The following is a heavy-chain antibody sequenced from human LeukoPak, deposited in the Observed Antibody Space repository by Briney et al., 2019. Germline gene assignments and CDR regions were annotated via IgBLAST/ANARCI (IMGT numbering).Heavy chain of an antibody. V-gene: IGHV3-30-3*01. D-gene: IGHD3-22*01. J-gene: IGHJ4*02. CDR2: ISYDGSNK. Sequence: GRSLRLSCAASGFTFSSYAMHWVRQAPGKGLEWVAVISYDGSNKYYADSVKGRFTISRDNSKNTLYVQMNSLRAEDTAVYYCARGSYYDSSGYYSNWGQGTLVTVSS. CDR3: ARGSYYDSSGYYSN. CDR1: GFTFSSYA.